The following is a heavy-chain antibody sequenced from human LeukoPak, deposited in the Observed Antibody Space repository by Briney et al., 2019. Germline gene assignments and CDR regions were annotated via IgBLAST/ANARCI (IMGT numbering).Heavy chain of an antibody. CDR2: IIPIVGTP. D-gene: IGHD3-9*01. V-gene: IGHV1-69*06. CDR3: ASSKTILTGYYGFDY. CDR1: GGTSSNHA. J-gene: IGHJ4*02. Sequence: SVKVSCKASGGTSSNHAFTWVRQAPGQGLEWMGQIIPIVGTPHYAQKFQGRVTITADKSTNTAYMELSRLRSDDTAVYYCASSKTILTGYYGFDYWGQGTLVTVSS.